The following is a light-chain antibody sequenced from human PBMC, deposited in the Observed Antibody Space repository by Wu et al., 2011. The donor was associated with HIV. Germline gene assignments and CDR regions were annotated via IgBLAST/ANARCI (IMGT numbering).Light chain of an antibody. V-gene: IGKV3-11*01. Sequence: RATLSCRASQSVSSYLAWYQQKPGQAPRLLIYDASHRATGIPARFSGSGSGTDFTLTISSLQPEDVATYYCQKYNTAPWTFGQGTKVEMK. CDR2: DAS. J-gene: IGKJ1*01. CDR1: QSVSSY. CDR3: QKYNTAPWT.